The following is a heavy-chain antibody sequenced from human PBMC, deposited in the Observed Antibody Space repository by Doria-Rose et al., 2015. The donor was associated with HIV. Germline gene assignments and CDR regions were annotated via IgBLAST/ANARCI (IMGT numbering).Heavy chain of an antibody. J-gene: IGHJ4*02. D-gene: IGHD6-13*01. Sequence: QVTLKESGPVLVKPTETLTLTCTVSGVSLSSPGMCVGWIRQPPGKALEWLANIFSDDERSYKTSLKSRLTISRGTSKSQVVLTMTDMDPVDTATYYCARIKSSRWYHKYYFDFWGQGTLVIVSA. CDR2: IFSDDER. V-gene: IGHV2-26*01. CDR3: ARIKSSRWYHKYYFDF. CDR1: GVSLSSPGMC.